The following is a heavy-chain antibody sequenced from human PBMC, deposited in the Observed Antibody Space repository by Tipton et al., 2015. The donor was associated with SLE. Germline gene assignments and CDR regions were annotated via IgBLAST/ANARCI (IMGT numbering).Heavy chain of an antibody. CDR3: TQSYYDSSYFDY. Sequence: SLRLSCAASGFTFSSYAMSWVRQAPGKGLEWVSAISGSGGSTYYADSVKGRFTISRDNSKNTLYLQMNSLKTEDTAVYYCTQSYYDSSYFDYWGQGTLVTVSS. V-gene: IGHV3-23*01. CDR1: GFTFSSYA. J-gene: IGHJ4*02. CDR2: ISGSGGST. D-gene: IGHD3-22*01.